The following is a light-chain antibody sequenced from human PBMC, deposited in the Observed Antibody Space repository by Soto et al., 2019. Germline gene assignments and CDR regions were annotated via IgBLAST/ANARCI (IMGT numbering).Light chain of an antibody. CDR2: AAS. V-gene: IGKV1-9*01. CDR1: QGISNY. CDR3: LQLNSYPLT. Sequence: DIQLTQSPSFLSESVGDRVTITCRASQGISNYLAWYQRKPGKAPKLLIYAASTLQSGVPSRFSGSGSGTEFTLTISSLQPEDCATYYYLQLNSYPLTFGGGAKVEIK. J-gene: IGKJ4*01.